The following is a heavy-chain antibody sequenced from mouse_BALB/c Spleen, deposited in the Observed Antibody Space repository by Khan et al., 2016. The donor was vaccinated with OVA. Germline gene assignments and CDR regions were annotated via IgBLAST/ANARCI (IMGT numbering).Heavy chain of an antibody. J-gene: IGHJ3*01. CDR3: AGYYWFVY. CDR2: ISTGDTT. Sequence: EVELVESGGGLVKPGGSLKVSCAASGFTFSNYAMSWVRQTPEKRLEWVASISTGDTTYYPDSVKGRFTISRDNARNLLYLQMSSLSSDNTAMYYGAGYYWFVYWGQGTLVTVSA. CDR1: GFTFSNYA. V-gene: IGHV5-6-5*01. D-gene: IGHD1-1*01.